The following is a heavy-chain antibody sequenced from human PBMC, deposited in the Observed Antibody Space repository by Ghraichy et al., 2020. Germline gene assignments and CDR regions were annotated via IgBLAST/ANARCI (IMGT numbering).Heavy chain of an antibody. CDR3: ARAPLGYCSGGSCPDAFAV. CDR2: IYYRGST. Sequence: SETLSLTCTVSGGSITSSDYYWGWIRQPPGKGLEWIGIIYYRGSTHYNPSPKSRVTISVDTSKNQFSLKLSSVTAADTAVYYCARAPLGYCSGGSCPDAFAVWGQETLVAVSS. D-gene: IGHD2-15*01. V-gene: IGHV4-39*01. J-gene: IGHJ3*01. CDR1: GGSITSSDYY.